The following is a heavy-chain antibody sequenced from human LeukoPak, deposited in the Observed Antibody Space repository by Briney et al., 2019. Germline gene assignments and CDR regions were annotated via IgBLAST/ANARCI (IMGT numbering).Heavy chain of an antibody. CDR1: GFTFSSYG. Sequence: PGGSLRLSCAASGFTFSSYGMHWVRQAPGKGLEWVAVISYDGSNKYYADSVKGRFTISRDNSKNTLYLQMNSLRAEDTAVYYCAKDISWIQLWLAYYYYGMDVWGQGTTVTVSS. D-gene: IGHD5-18*01. CDR3: AKDISWIQLWLAYYYYGMDV. J-gene: IGHJ6*02. V-gene: IGHV3-30*18. CDR2: ISYDGSNK.